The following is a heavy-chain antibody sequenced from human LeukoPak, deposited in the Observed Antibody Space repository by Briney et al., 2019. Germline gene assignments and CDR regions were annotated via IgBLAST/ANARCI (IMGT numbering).Heavy chain of an antibody. Sequence: GGSLRLSCAASGFTFTNYAMSWVRQAPGKGGEWVAVIPYDGSNKYYADSVKGRFTISRDNSKNTLYLQMNSLRAEDTAVYYCAKVGMAMQTPDYWGQGTLVTVSS. CDR2: IPYDGSNK. D-gene: IGHD5-24*01. CDR1: GFTFTNYA. CDR3: AKVGMAMQTPDY. J-gene: IGHJ4*02. V-gene: IGHV3-30*18.